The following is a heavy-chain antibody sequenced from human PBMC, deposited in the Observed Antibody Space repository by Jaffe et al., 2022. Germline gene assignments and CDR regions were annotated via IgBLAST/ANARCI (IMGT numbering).Heavy chain of an antibody. CDR1: GFTFGDYA. Sequence: EVQLVESGGGLVQPGRSLRLSCTASGFTFGDYAMSWVRQAPGKGLEWVGFIRSKAYGGTTEYAASVKGRFTISRDDSKSIAYLQMNSLKTEDTAVYYCTRDSWIQLWLNYYYYYMDVWGKGTTVTVSS. CDR3: TRDSWIQLWLNYYYYYMDV. J-gene: IGHJ6*03. V-gene: IGHV3-49*04. D-gene: IGHD5-18*01. CDR2: IRSKAYGGTT.